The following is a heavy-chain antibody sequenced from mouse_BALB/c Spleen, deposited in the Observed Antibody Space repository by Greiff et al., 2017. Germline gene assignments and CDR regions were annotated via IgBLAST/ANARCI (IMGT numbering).Heavy chain of an antibody. CDR1: GYTFTSYN. CDR2: IYPGNGDT. V-gene: IGHV1-12*01. CDR3: ARRGLPYAMDY. D-gene: IGHD2-2*01. J-gene: IGHJ4*01. Sequence: LQQPGAELVKPGASVKMSCKASGYTFTSYNMHWVKQTPGQGLEWIGAIYPGNGDTSYNQKFKGKATLTADKSSSTAYMQLSSLTSEDSAVYYCARRGLPYAMDYWGQGTSVTVAS.